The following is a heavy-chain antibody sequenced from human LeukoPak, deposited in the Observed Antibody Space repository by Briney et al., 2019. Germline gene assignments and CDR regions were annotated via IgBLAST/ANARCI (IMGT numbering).Heavy chain of an antibody. J-gene: IGHJ4*02. CDR3: ARFRSPYDILTGYYDY. Sequence: SETLSLTCTVSGGSVSSGSYYRSWIRQPPGKGLEWIGSVFYSGSTNYNPSLKIRVTISVDTSKNQFSLNLSSVTAADTAVYYCARFRSPYDILTGYYDYWGQGTLVTVSS. V-gene: IGHV4-61*01. D-gene: IGHD3-9*01. CDR1: GGSVSSGSYY. CDR2: VFYSGST.